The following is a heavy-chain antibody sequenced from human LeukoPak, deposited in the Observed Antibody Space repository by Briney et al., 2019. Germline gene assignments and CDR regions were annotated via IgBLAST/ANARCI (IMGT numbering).Heavy chain of an antibody. CDR1: GFTFSSYT. V-gene: IGHV3-21*01. CDR2: ISSTSSYI. CDR3: ARDLGWGREPGRSFDY. D-gene: IGHD3-16*01. J-gene: IGHJ4*02. Sequence: GGSPRLSCAASGFTFSSYTMNWVRQAPGKGLEWVSSISSTSSYIYYADSVKGRFTISRDNAKNSLYLQMNSLRVEDTAVYYCARDLGWGREPGRSFDYWGQGTLVTVSS.